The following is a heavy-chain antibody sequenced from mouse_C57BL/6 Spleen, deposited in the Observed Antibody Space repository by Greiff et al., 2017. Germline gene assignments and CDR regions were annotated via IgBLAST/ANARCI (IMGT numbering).Heavy chain of an antibody. CDR1: GYTFTEYT. CDR3: ARAGSSPLGYFDV. Sequence: VHLVESGAELVKPGASVKLSCKASGYTFTEYTIHWVKQRSGQGLAWIGWFYPGSGSIKYNEKFKYKATLTADKSSSTGYMELSRLTSEDSAVYFCARAGSSPLGYFDVWGTGTTVTVSS. J-gene: IGHJ1*03. V-gene: IGHV1-62-2*01. D-gene: IGHD1-1*01. CDR2: FYPGSGSI.